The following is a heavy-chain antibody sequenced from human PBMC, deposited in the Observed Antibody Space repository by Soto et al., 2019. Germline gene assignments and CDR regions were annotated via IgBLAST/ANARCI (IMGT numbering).Heavy chain of an antibody. CDR1: GFTFSSYS. CDR2: ISGSSSMI. J-gene: IGHJ4*02. D-gene: IGHD2-8*01. V-gene: IGHV3-48*01. Sequence: EVQLVESGGGLVQPGGSLRLSCAASGFTFSSYSMNWVRQAPGKGLEWVSYISGSSSMIYYADSVKGRFTISRDNAKNSLYQQMNSLRAEDTAVYYCARDLNPRQEMLYALLGYWGQGTLVTVSS. CDR3: ARDLNPRQEMLYALLGY.